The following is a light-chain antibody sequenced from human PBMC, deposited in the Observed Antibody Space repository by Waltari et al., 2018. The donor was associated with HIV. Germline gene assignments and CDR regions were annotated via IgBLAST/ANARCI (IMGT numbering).Light chain of an antibody. CDR3: QQSDTFPLS. J-gene: IGKJ4*01. V-gene: IGKV1-12*01. CDR1: QDIHTS. CDR2: AAS. Sequence: IQMTQSPSSLSAPVGGRVTITCRASQDIHTSLGWYQQNLGKAPRLLIFAASGLQGGVPSRFRGSRSGTFFTLTISDLQPEDSASYYCQQSDTFPLSFGGGTMVQI.